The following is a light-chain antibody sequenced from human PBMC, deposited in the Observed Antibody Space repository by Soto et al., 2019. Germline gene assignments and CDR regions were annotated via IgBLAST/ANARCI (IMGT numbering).Light chain of an antibody. Sequence: VMTQAPATLSVSPGERAALSCRASQTINNNVAWYQLKDGQVPRLVIYGASTRATDIPDRFSGSGSGTDFTLTISRLEPEDFAVYYCQQYGSSGTFGQGTKVDI. CDR1: QTINNN. V-gene: IGKV3-20*01. CDR2: GAS. CDR3: QQYGSSGT. J-gene: IGKJ1*01.